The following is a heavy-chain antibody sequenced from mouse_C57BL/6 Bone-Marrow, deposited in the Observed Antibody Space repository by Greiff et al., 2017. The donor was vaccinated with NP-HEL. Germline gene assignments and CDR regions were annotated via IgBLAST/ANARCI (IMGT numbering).Heavy chain of an antibody. CDR3: ARPYYYGSIAMDY. CDR2: IYPRSGNT. J-gene: IGHJ4*01. Sequence: VQLQESGAELARPGASVKLSCKASGYTFTSYGISWVKQRTGQGLEWIGEIYPRSGNTYYNEKFKGKATLTADKSSSTAYMELRSLTSEDSAVYFCARPYYYGSIAMDYWGQGTSVTVSS. V-gene: IGHV1-81*01. CDR1: GYTFTSYG. D-gene: IGHD1-1*01.